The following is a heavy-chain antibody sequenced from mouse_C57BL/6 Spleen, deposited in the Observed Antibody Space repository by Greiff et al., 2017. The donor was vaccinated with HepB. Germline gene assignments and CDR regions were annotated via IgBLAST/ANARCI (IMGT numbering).Heavy chain of an antibody. Sequence: QVQLQQPGAELVMPGASVKLSCKASGYTFTSYWMHWVKQRPGQGLEWIGEIDPSDSYTNYNQKFKGKSTLTVDKSSSTAYMQLSSLTSEDSAVYYCARRNYSGSSSWFAYWGQGTLVTVSA. D-gene: IGHD1-1*01. CDR2: IDPSDSYT. V-gene: IGHV1-69*01. J-gene: IGHJ3*01. CDR3: ARRNYSGSSSWFAY. CDR1: GYTFTSYW.